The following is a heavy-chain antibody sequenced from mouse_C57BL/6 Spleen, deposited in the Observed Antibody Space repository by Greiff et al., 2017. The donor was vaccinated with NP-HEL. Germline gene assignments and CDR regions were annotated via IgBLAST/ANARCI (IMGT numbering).Heavy chain of an antibody. CDR3: ARPYYYGSSYDWYFDV. CDR1: GFNIKNTY. Sequence: VQLQQSVAELVRPGASVKLSCTASGFNIKNTYMHWVKQRPEQGLEWIGRIDPANGNTKYAPKFQGKATITADTSSNTAYLQLSSLTSEDTAIYYFARPYYYGSSYDWYFDVWGTGTTVTVSS. J-gene: IGHJ1*03. V-gene: IGHV14-3*01. D-gene: IGHD1-1*01. CDR2: IDPANGNT.